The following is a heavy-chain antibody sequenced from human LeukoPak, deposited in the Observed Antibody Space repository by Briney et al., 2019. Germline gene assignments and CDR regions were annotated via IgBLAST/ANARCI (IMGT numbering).Heavy chain of an antibody. CDR3: ASRDKGYYYGMDG. CDR2: LYSGGST. CDR1: GFTVSGNY. D-gene: IGHD5-24*01. V-gene: IGHV3-66*01. Sequence: SGGSLRLSCAASGFTVSGNYMSWVRQAPGKGLEWVSLLYSGGSTYYADSVKGRFSISRDNSKNTLYLQMNSLRAEDTAVYYCASRDKGYYYGMDGWGQGTTVTVSS. J-gene: IGHJ6*02.